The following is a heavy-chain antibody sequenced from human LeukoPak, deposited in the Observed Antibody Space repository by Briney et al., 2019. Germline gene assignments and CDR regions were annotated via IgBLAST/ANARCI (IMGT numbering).Heavy chain of an antibody. CDR2: IRNDKTEI. CDR3: AKDGGRYRFDF. D-gene: IGHD3-16*02. V-gene: IGHV3-30*02. CDR1: GFTFSSYN. J-gene: IGHJ4*02. Sequence: PGGSLRLSCAASGFTFSSYNIHWIRQSPGRGLEWVSFIRNDKTEIHYADFAKGRFTISRDRSKNSVYLQMNSLRPDDTALYYCAKDGGRYRFDFWGQGTMVTVSS.